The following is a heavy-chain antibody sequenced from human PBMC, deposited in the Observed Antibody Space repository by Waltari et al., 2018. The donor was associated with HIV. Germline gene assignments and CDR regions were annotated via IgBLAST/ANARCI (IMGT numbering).Heavy chain of an antibody. CDR3: VGSSVGGRRWFDP. J-gene: IGHJ5*02. Sequence: QVQLQESGPGLVKPSETVSLTCTVSHASFSSYYWSWIRQSPEKGLEWIGQSYSRGSTNYNPSLKSHCHLSQDSSRRQFSLKIRSVTAADSAMYFGVGSSVGGRRWFDPWGQGTLLIVSS. V-gene: IGHV4-4*07. CDR1: HASFSSYY. D-gene: IGHD2-15*01. CDR2: SYSRGST.